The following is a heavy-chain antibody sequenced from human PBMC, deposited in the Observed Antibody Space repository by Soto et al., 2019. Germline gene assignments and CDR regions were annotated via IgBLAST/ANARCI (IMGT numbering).Heavy chain of an antibody. D-gene: IGHD3-22*01. J-gene: IGHJ6*02. CDR3: ARDPNDSSAYYHHYYYGMDV. Sequence: SVKGSCEASGYTFTSYGIHWVREAPGQRLEWTGWINAGNGNTKYSEKFQGRVTITRDTSASTAYLELSSLRSEDTAVYYCARDPNDSSAYYHHYYYGMDVWGQGTTVTVSS. V-gene: IGHV1-3*01. CDR2: INAGNGNT. CDR1: GYTFTSYG.